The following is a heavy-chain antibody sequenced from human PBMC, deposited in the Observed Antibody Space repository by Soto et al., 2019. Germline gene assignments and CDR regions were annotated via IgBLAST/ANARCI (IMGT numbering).Heavy chain of an antibody. J-gene: IGHJ4*02. D-gene: IGHD2-21*02. CDR3: ARRVVDCRGDSCPFSHY. CDR2: INHSGST. V-gene: IGHV4-4*01. Sequence: QVQLQESGPGLVKPSETLSLTCAVSGGSISSNNWWSWVRQTPGKGLEWIVEINHSGSTTHNPSLKRPVNISLDKLNNHFSLSLTSRTAGHTAVYCFARRVVDCRGDSCPFSHYWSQGTLVTSSS. CDR1: GGSISSNNW.